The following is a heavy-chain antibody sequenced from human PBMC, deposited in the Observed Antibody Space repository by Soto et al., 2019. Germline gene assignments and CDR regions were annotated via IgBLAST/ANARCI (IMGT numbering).Heavy chain of an antibody. Sequence: QLQLQESGPGLVKPSETLSLTCTVSGGSISSSSYYWGWIRQPPGKGLEWIGSIYYSGSTYYNPSLTSRVTRSVDTSKNQFSLKLSSVTAADTAVYYCARWDQWQQLFDYWGQGTLVTVSS. CDR1: GGSISSSSYY. V-gene: IGHV4-39*01. D-gene: IGHD6-13*01. CDR3: ARWDQWQQLFDY. J-gene: IGHJ4*02. CDR2: IYYSGST.